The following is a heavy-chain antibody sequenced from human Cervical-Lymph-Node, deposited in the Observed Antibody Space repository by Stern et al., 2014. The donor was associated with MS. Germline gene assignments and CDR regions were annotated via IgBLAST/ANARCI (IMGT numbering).Heavy chain of an antibody. Sequence: EVHLVESGGGLVQPGGSLKVSCAASGFTFSASVIHWVRQAPGKGLEWVGRIRNKGKNYATAYAAAVKGRFTISSDDSKDMADLNMSSLKVEDTAVYYCAPSSAIWGRGTMVTVSS. CDR2: IRNKGKNYAT. CDR1: GFTFSASV. CDR3: APSSAI. V-gene: IGHV3-73*01. J-gene: IGHJ3*02.